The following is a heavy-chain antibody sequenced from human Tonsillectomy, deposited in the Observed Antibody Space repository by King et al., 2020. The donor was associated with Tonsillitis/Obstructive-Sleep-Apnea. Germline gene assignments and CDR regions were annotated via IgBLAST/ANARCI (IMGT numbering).Heavy chain of an antibody. CDR1: GYSFTNYW. V-gene: IGHV5-51*01. CDR3: ARHRTGGTDYLDY. Sequence: VQLVESGAEVKEPGESLKISCKGSGYSFTNYWIGWVRQMPGKGLEWMGILNPGDSDTRYSPSFQGQVTISADKSISTAYLQWSSLKASDTAIYCCARHRTGGTDYLDYWGQGTLVTVSS. D-gene: IGHD7-27*01. CDR2: LNPGDSDT. J-gene: IGHJ4*02.